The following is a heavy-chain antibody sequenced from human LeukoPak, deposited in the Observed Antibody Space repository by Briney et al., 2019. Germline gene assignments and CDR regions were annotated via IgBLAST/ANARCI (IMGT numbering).Heavy chain of an antibody. V-gene: IGHV1-2*06. CDR3: AREWSYGDYYDY. CDR2: INPNSGGT. Sequence: ASVKVSCKASGYTFTGYYMHWVRQAPGQGLERMGRINPNSGGTNYAQKFQGRVTMTRDTSISTAYMELSRLRSDDTAVYYCAREWSYGDYYDYWGQGTLVTVSS. D-gene: IGHD4-17*01. CDR1: GYTFTGYY. J-gene: IGHJ4*02.